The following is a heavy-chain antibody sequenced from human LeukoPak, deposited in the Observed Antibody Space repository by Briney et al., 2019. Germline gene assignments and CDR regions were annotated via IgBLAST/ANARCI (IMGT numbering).Heavy chain of an antibody. CDR2: INTDGSST. V-gene: IGHV3-74*01. CDR3: AKGLTYYYGSGSLDLDY. J-gene: IGHJ4*02. CDR1: GFTFSSYW. D-gene: IGHD3-10*01. Sequence: GGSLRLSCAASGFTFSSYWMHWVRQAPGKGLVWVSRINTDGSSTSYADSVKGRFTISRDNAKNTLYLQMNSLRAEDTAVYYCAKGLTYYYGSGSLDLDYWGQGTLVTVSS.